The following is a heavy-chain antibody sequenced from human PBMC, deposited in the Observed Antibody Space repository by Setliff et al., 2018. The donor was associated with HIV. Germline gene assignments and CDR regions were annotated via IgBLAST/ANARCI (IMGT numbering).Heavy chain of an antibody. CDR2: INPSGGGT. J-gene: IGHJ4*02. CDR3: VRRAAAAIQIFDY. CDR1: GYTFTTFH. D-gene: IGHD2-2*01. V-gene: IGHV1-46*01. Sequence: ASVKVSCKASGYTFTTFHIHWVRQAPGQGLEWMGVINPSGGGTTYAQKFQTRVTFTRDTSASTAYMELSSLGSEDTAVYYCVRRAAAAIQIFDYWGQGTLVTVSS.